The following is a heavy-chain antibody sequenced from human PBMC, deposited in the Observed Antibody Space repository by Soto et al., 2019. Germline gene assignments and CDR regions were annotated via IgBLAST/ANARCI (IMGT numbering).Heavy chain of an antibody. CDR2: IYYSGDI. J-gene: IGHJ5*02. V-gene: IGHV4-31*03. D-gene: IGHD2-2*01. CDR3: ASQAPPYCIGTRCYDWFDP. Sequence: QVQLQESGPGLVKPSQTLSLTCTVSGGSISSGGYYWNWIRQPPGKGLEWIGYIYYSGDIYYSPSLKSRVTISLDTSKNQFSLKLNSVTAADTAVYYCASQAPPYCIGTRCYDWFDPWGQGTLVTVSS. CDR1: GGSISSGGYY.